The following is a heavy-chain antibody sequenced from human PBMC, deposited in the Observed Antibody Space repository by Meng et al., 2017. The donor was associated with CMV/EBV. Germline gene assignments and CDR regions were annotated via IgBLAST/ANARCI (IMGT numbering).Heavy chain of an antibody. J-gene: IGHJ3*01. Sequence: GESLKISCAASGFIFSDYYMNWIRQAPGKGLEWVSYISSRGDIIHYADSVKGRFTLSRDNAKNSLYLQMNSLRAEDTAMYYCVFPKGGRGDDAFDLWGQGTMVTVSS. CDR3: VFPKGGRGDDAFDL. D-gene: IGHD7-27*01. CDR1: GFIFSDYY. CDR2: ISSRGDII. V-gene: IGHV3-11*04.